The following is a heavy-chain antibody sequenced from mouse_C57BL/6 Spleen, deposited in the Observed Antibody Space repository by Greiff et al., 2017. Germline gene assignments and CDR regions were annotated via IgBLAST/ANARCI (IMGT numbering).Heavy chain of an antibody. CDR1: GFTFSSYG. CDR2: ISSGGSYT. CDR3: AGQGGAPAWFAY. Sequence: EVQGVESGGDLVKPGGSLKLSCAASGFTFSSYGMSWVRQTPDKRLEWVATISSGGSYTYYPDSVKGRFTISRDNAKNTLYLQMSSLKSEDTAFYYSAGQGGAPAWFAYWGQGTLVTVSA. V-gene: IGHV5-6*01. J-gene: IGHJ3*01.